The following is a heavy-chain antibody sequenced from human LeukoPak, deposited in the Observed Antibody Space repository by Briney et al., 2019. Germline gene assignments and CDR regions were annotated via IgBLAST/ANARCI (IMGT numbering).Heavy chain of an antibody. CDR3: AKDQSGSGMDV. Sequence: PGGSLRLSCAASGFTFSSFPMSWVRQAPGKGLEWVSTISGSGGNTHYADSVKGRFTISRDNSKNTLYLQMNSLRAEDTAVYYCAKDQSGSGMDVWGQGTTVTVSS. J-gene: IGHJ6*02. CDR1: GFTFSSFP. V-gene: IGHV3-23*01. D-gene: IGHD7-27*01. CDR2: ISGSGGNT.